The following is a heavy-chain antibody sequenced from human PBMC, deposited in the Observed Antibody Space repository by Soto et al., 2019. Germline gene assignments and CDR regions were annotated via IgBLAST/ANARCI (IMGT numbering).Heavy chain of an antibody. Sequence: ETLSLTCPVSGGSISPFYWSWVRQPPGKGLEWIGYLYYSGNTNYDPSLKSRVTISVDASKNQVSLRLTSVTAADTAVYYCARVGGVAARTFDYWGQGTVVTVSS. V-gene: IGHV4-59*01. CDR2: LYYSGNT. CDR3: ARVGGVAARTFDY. J-gene: IGHJ4*02. D-gene: IGHD2-15*01. CDR1: GGSISPFY.